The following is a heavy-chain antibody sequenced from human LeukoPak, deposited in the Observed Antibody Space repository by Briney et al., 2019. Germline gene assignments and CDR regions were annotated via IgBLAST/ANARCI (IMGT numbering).Heavy chain of an antibody. V-gene: IGHV1-18*01. J-gene: IGHJ4*02. CDR3: ARDGLVGATPFDY. CDR2: ISGYNGHT. CDR1: GYTFSSYG. D-gene: IGHD1-26*01. Sequence: ASVKVSCKASGYTFSSYGISWVRQAPGQGLEWMGWISGYNGHTKYARKLQGRVTMTTDTSTSTAYMELGSLRSDDTAVYYCARDGLVGATPFDYWGQGTLVTVSS.